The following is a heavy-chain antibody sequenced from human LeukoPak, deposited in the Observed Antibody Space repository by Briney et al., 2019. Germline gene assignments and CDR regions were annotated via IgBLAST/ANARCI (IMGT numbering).Heavy chain of an antibody. D-gene: IGHD5-18*01. V-gene: IGHV4-39*01. J-gene: IGHJ4*02. CDR2: LSYSGST. Sequence: PSETLSLTCTVSRDSITTSGYYWGWVRQPPGKGLEWIVTLSYSGSTYYNPSLKSRVTIPVDTSKNQFSLKLRSVTAADTAVYYCASNRGYTYGFDAWGQGTLVTVSS. CDR3: ASNRGYTYGFDA. CDR1: RDSITTSGYY.